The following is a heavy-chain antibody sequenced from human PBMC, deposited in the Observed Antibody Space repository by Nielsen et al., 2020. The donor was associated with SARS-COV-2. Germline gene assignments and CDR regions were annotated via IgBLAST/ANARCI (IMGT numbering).Heavy chain of an antibody. Sequence: GESLKISCLASGLIVSNNYMSWVRQAPGKGLEWVSAISGSGGSTYYADSVKGRFTISRDNSKNTLYLQMNSLRAEDTAVYYCAKHVPLGWFGELGDYGMDVWGQGTTVTVSS. CDR2: ISGSGGST. CDR3: AKHVPLGWFGELGDYGMDV. D-gene: IGHD3-10*01. CDR1: GLIVSNNY. J-gene: IGHJ6*02. V-gene: IGHV3-23*01.